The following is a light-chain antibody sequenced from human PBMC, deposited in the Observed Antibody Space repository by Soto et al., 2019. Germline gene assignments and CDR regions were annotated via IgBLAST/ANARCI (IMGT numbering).Light chain of an antibody. V-gene: IGKV1-39*01. CDR1: QTVRTY. Sequence: DIPMTQSPTSLSASVGDRVTITCRASQTVRTYLNWYQQKPGKAPTLLVYAASTLESAVPPRFSGAGSETDFTLTISGLQPEDFATYYCQQTFSTPITFGQGTRLE. CDR3: QQTFSTPIT. J-gene: IGKJ5*01. CDR2: AAS.